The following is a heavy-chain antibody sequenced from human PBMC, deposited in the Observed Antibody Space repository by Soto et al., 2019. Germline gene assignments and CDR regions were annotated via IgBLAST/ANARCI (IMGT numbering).Heavy chain of an antibody. CDR3: ARDHCTTTNCYTSIYYYGMDV. CDR1: GYTFTSYG. Sequence: QVQLVQSGAEVKKPGASVKVSCKASGYTFTSYGISWVRQAPGQGLEWMGWISAYNGNTGYAQKFQGRVTMTRNTSISTAYMELGSLRSEDTAVYFCARDHCTTTNCYTSIYYYGMDVWGQGTTVTVSS. CDR2: ISAYNGNT. V-gene: IGHV1-18*01. J-gene: IGHJ6*02. D-gene: IGHD2-2*02.